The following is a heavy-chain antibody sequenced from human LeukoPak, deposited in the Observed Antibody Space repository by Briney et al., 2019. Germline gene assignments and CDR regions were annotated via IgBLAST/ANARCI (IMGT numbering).Heavy chain of an antibody. CDR2: INHSGRT. CDR3: ARFLAYCGGDCSNWYFDL. Sequence: SETLSLTCAVYGGSFSGYYRSWIRQPPGKGLEWIGEINHSGRTNYNPSLKGRVTISVDTSKNQFSLKLRFVTAADTAVYYCARFLAYCGGDCSNWYFDLWGRGTLVTVSS. V-gene: IGHV4-34*01. CDR1: GGSFSGYY. J-gene: IGHJ2*01. D-gene: IGHD2-21*02.